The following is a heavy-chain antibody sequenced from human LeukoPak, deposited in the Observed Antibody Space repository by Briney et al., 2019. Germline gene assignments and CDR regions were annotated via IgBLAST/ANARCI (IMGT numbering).Heavy chain of an antibody. CDR2: IKSKADGGTT. D-gene: IGHD1-1*01. CDR3: TTEFFPRTGTSFNY. V-gene: IGHV3-15*01. J-gene: IGHJ4*02. CDR1: GFTFNKAW. Sequence: GGSLRLSCAASGFTFNKAWMSWVRQAPGKGLEWVGRIKSKADGGTTDYAAAVKGRFAISRDDSKNTLYLQVNSLKTEDTAVYYCTTEFFPRTGTSFNYWGQGTLVTVSS.